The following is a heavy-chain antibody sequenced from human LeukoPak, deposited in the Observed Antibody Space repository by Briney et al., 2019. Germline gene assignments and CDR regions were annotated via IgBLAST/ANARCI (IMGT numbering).Heavy chain of an antibody. J-gene: IGHJ5*02. D-gene: IGHD2-15*01. V-gene: IGHV1-2*02. CDR2: IDPNSGGT. Sequence: ASVKVSCKTSGDTFTDYYMHWVRQAPGQGLEWMGWIDPNSGGTNYAQKFQGRVTMTRDTSISTAYIELSRLRSDDTAVYYCARGYCSGGSCYSVENWFDPWGQGTLVTVSS. CDR1: GDTFTDYY. CDR3: ARGYCSGGSCYSVENWFDP.